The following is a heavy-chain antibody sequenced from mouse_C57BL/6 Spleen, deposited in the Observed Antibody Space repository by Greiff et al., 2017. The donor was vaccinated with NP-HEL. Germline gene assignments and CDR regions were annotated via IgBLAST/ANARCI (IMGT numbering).Heavy chain of an antibody. Sequence: VQLVESGAELVRPGTSVKMSCKASGYTFTNYWIGWAKQRPGHGLEWIGDIYPGGGYTNYNEKFKGKATLTADKSSSTAYMQFSSLTSEDSALYYWARSGGNYYGSSPAWFAYWGQGTLVTVSA. D-gene: IGHD1-1*01. CDR3: ARSGGNYYGSSPAWFAY. CDR1: GYTFTNYW. V-gene: IGHV1-63*01. CDR2: IYPGGGYT. J-gene: IGHJ3*01.